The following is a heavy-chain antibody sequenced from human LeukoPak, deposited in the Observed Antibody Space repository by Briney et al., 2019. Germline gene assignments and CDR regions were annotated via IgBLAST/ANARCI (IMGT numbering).Heavy chain of an antibody. CDR2: IYYSGDT. Sequence: PSETLSLTCTVSGGSISNFYWSWIRQPPGKGLEWIGYIYYSGDTNYNPSLTSRVTISLDTSKNLFSLRLSSVTAADTAVYYCARSTGTRTYMNDAFDIWGRGTRVTVSS. V-gene: IGHV4-59*01. J-gene: IGHJ3*02. CDR1: GGSISNFY. CDR3: ARSTGTRTYMNDAFDI. D-gene: IGHD1-1*01.